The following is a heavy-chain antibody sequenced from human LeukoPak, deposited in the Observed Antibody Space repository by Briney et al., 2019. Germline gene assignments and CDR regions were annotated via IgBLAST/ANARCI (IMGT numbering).Heavy chain of an antibody. CDR1: GFTFSSYW. D-gene: IGHD3-22*01. V-gene: IGHV3-7*01. CDR3: AREQPFFYDSSGYYYAY. CDR2: IKQDGSEK. J-gene: IGHJ4*02. Sequence: PGGSLRLSCAASGFTFSSYWMSWVREAPGEGLEWVANIKQDGSEKYYVDSVKGRFTISRDKAKNSLYLQMNSLRAEDTAVYYCAREQPFFYDSSGYYYAYWGQGTLVTVSS.